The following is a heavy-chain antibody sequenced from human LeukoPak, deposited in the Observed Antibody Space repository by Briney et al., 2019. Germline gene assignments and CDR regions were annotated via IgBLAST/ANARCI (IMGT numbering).Heavy chain of an antibody. CDR1: GFTFSSYA. Sequence: GGSLRLSCAASGFTFSSYAMSWVRQAPGKGLEWVSAISGSGGSTYYADSVKGRFTISRDNSKNTLYLQMNSLRAEDTAVYYCAKVNDKTLKEEDHYYGMDVWGQGTTVTVSS. D-gene: IGHD3-22*01. J-gene: IGHJ6*02. V-gene: IGHV3-23*01. CDR2: ISGSGGST. CDR3: AKVNDKTLKEEDHYYGMDV.